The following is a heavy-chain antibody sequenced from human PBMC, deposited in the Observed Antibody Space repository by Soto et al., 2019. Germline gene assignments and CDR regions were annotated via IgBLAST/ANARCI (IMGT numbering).Heavy chain of an antibody. Sequence: ETLSLTFTVSGGSISSYYWSWIRQPPGKGLEWIAYIYYSVSTNYNPSLKSRVTISVDTSKNQFSLKLSSVTAADTAVYYCAGGRAIVADSWGQGPLVTVSS. CDR1: GGSISSYY. V-gene: IGHV4-59*01. D-gene: IGHD5-12*01. J-gene: IGHJ5*01. CDR3: AGGRAIVADS. CDR2: IYYSVST.